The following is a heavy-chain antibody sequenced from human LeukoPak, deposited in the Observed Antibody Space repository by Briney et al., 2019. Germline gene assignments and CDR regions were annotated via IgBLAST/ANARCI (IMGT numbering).Heavy chain of an antibody. J-gene: IGHJ4*02. D-gene: IGHD3-16*01. Sequence: SETLSLTCTVSGGSISSHYWSWIRQPPGKGLEWIGYIYYSGSTNYNPSLKSRVTMSVDTSKNQFSLKLSSVTAADTAVYYCAREGSWGFDYWGQGTLVTVSS. V-gene: IGHV4-59*11. CDR3: AREGSWGFDY. CDR2: IYYSGST. CDR1: GGSISSHY.